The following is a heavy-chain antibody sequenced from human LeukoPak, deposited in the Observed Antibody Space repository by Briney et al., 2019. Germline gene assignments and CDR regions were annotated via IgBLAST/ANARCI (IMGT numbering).Heavy chain of an antibody. D-gene: IGHD3-22*01. CDR2: ISYDESNK. Sequence: PGGSLRLSCAASGFHFTTHDIHWVRQAPGKGLEWVAVISYDESNKYYADSVKGRFTISRDNSKNTLYLQMNSLRADDTAVYYCARGLLPGGVYYWGQGTLVTVSS. V-gene: IGHV3-30-3*01. CDR3: ARGLLPGGVYY. CDR1: GFHFTTHD. J-gene: IGHJ4*02.